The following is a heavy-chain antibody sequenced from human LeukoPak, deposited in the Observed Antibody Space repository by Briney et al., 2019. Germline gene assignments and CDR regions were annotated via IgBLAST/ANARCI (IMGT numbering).Heavy chain of an antibody. CDR3: ARFRGTTVTTGYFDY. Sequence: PGRSLRLSCAASGFTLDDYAMHWVRQVPGRGLEWVSGINWSGISTDYADSVKGRFTISRDNANNSLYLQMNSLRAEDTALYHCARFRGTTVTTGYFDYWGQGNLVTVSS. J-gene: IGHJ4*02. D-gene: IGHD4-17*01. CDR2: INWSGIST. V-gene: IGHV3-20*01. CDR1: GFTLDDYA.